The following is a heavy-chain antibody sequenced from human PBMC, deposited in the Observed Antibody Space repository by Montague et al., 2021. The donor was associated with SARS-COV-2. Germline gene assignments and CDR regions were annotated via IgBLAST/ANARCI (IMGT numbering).Heavy chain of an antibody. CDR2: SSGSDGGT. CDR3: AKDSYYYGLGYGMDV. J-gene: IGHJ6*02. Sequence: SLRLSCAASGFTFSNSAMNWVRQAPGKGLGWVSGSSGSDGGTHYADSVKGRLTISRDNSKNVLYLQMNSLRAEDTALYYCAKDSYYYGLGYGMDVWGQGTTVTVSS. D-gene: IGHD3-10*01. CDR1: GFTFSNSA. V-gene: IGHV3-23*01.